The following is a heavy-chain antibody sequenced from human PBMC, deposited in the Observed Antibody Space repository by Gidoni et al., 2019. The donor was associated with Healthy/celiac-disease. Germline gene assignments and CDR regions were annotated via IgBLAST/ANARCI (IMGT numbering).Heavy chain of an antibody. CDR1: GYPLTDLS. J-gene: IGHJ4*02. CDR3: ATVVVAATGFSYYFDD. D-gene: IGHD2-15*01. CDR2: FDPEDGET. V-gene: IGHV1-24*01. Sequence: VQLVQSGAEVKKPRASVTVSCTVSGYPLTDLSMHWVRQAPGKGLEWMGGFDPEDGETIYAQKCQGRVTMTEDTSTDTAYMELSSLRSEDTAVYYCATVVVAATGFSYYFDDWGQGTLVTVSS.